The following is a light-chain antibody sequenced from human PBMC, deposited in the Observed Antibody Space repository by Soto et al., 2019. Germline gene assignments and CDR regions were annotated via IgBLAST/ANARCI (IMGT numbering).Light chain of an antibody. CDR2: AAS. J-gene: IGKJ1*01. CDR3: QQYYSYPLT. CDR1: QDINKY. V-gene: IGKV1-8*01. Sequence: IQMTQSPSSLSASVGDRVTITCQASQDINKYLNWYQQKPGKAPKLLIYAASTLQSGVPSRFSGSGSGTDFTLTISCLQSEDFATYYCQQYYSYPLTFGQGTKVDIK.